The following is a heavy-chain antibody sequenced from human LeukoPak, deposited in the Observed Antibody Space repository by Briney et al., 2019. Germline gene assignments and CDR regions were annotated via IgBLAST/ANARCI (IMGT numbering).Heavy chain of an antibody. Sequence: GGSLRLSCAASGFTFSDYYMSWIRQAPGKGLEWVSYISSSSYTNYADSVKGRFTISRDNAKNSLYLQMNSLRAEDTAVYYCARAMDSSGWGAFDIWGQGTMVTVSS. D-gene: IGHD6-19*01. CDR3: ARAMDSSGWGAFDI. CDR2: ISSSSYT. CDR1: GFTFSDYY. J-gene: IGHJ3*02. V-gene: IGHV3-11*05.